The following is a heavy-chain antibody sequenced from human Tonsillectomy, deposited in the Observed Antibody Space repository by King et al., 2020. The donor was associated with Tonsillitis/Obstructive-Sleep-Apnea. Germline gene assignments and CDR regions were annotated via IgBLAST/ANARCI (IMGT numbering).Heavy chain of an antibody. V-gene: IGHV3-15*01. CDR1: GFTFSNAW. J-gene: IGHJ4*02. Sequence: VQLVESGGGLVKPGGSLRLSCAASGFTFSNAWMSWVRQAPGKGLEWVGRIKSKTDGGTTDYAAPVKGRFTISRVDSKNTLYLQMNSLKTEDTAVYYCTIDPYDFWSGYRLTDVDYWGQGTLVTVSS. D-gene: IGHD3-3*01. CDR3: TIDPYDFWSGYRLTDVDY. CDR2: IKSKTDGGTT.